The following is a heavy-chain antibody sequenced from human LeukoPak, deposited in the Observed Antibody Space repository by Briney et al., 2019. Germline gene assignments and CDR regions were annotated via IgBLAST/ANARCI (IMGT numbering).Heavy chain of an antibody. CDR1: GASITSCY. Sequence: SETLSLTCAVSGASITSCYWSWVRQYAGKGLEWIGRPYTTVTPTHNPSLKSRVPMSGYSSKKHLSLTLTSVTAADTAVYYCVRDGANWEEPNDAFDTWGQGTLVTVSS. D-gene: IGHD4/OR15-4a*01. CDR3: VRDGANWEEPNDAFDT. V-gene: IGHV4-4*07. J-gene: IGHJ3*02. CDR2: PYTTVTP.